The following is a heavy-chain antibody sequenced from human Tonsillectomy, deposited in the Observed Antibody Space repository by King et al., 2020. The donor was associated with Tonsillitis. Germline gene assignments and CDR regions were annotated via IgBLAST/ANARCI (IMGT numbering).Heavy chain of an antibody. J-gene: IGHJ4*02. CDR3: ARIPQLAHYGTIDY. CDR2: ISSSSDYI. D-gene: IGHD3-10*01. CDR1: GFTFSSYN. Sequence: VQLVESGGGLVKPGGSLRLSCAASGFTFSSYNMNWVRQAPGKGLEWVSSISSSSDYIYYADSVKGRFTISRDNAKNSLYLQMNSLRAEDTAVYYCARIPQLAHYGTIDYWGQGTLVTVSS. V-gene: IGHV3-21*01.